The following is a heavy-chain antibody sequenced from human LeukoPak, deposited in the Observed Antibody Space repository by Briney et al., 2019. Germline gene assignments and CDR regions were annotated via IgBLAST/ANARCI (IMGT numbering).Heavy chain of an antibody. V-gene: IGHV3-48*01. CDR2: ISGSSTTI. J-gene: IGHJ4*02. Sequence: PGGSLRLSCAASGFTFGSYSMNWVRQAPGKGLEWVSYISGSSTTIYYADSVKGRFTVSRDNAENSLHLQMNGLRAEDTAVYYCAILQTLGSPPNDFWGQGTLVTVSS. CDR1: GFTFGSYS. CDR3: AILQTLGSPPNDF. D-gene: IGHD2-21*02.